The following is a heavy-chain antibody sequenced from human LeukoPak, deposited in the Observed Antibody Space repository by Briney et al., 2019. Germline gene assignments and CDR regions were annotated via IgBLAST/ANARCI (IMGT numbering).Heavy chain of an antibody. V-gene: IGHV1-46*01. D-gene: IGHD6-19*01. CDR3: ARGAINYSSGWFNYYYGMDV. J-gene: IGHJ6*02. CDR1: GYTFTSYY. CDR2: INPSGGST. Sequence: GASVKVSCKASGYTFTSYYMHWVRQAPGQRLEWMGIINPSGGSTSYAQKFQGRVTMTRDTSTSTVYMELSSLRSEDTAVYYCARGAINYSSGWFNYYYGMDVWGQGTTVTVSS.